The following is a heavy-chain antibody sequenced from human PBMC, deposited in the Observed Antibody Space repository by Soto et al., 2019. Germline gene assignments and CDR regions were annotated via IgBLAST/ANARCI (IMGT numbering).Heavy chain of an antibody. D-gene: IGHD6-13*01. CDR1: GFTFDDYA. CDR2: ISWNSGSI. CDR3: AKDSGSWYEDYYYYGMDV. Sequence: GGSLRLSCAASGFTFDDYAMHWVRQAPGKGLEWVSGISWNSGSIGYADSVKGRFTISRDNAKNSLYLQMNSLRAEDTALYYCAKDSGSWYEDYYYYGMDVWGQGTTVTVSS. J-gene: IGHJ6*02. V-gene: IGHV3-9*01.